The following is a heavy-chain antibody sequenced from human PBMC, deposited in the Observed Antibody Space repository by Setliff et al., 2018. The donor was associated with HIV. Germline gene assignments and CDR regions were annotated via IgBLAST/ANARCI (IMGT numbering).Heavy chain of an antibody. J-gene: IGHJ4*02. V-gene: IGHV1-2*06. CDR1: GYTFTGYY. CDR2: INPNSGGT. D-gene: IGHD1-1*01. CDR3: ATGEMATTRGWYLDS. Sequence: ASVKVSCKASGYTFTGYYMHWVRQAPGQGLEWMGRINPNSGGTNYAQKFQGRVTITADESTSTAYMELSSLRSEDTAVYYCATGEMATTRGWYLDSWGQGTLVTVSS.